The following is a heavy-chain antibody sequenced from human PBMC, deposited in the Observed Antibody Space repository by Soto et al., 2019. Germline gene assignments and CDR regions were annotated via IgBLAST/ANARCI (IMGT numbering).Heavy chain of an antibody. Sequence: QVQLVQSGAEVKKPESSVKVSCKAPGGTFSTYAISWVGQAPGQGLEWMGGIIPMFGTANYAQRFQDRGTITADETTHRVYRERSRLRSEDTAVYFCASGIQLCLWRISTGYSGWGQGTLVTVSS. CDR1: GGTFSTYA. D-gene: IGHD5-18*01. V-gene: IGHV1-69*12. J-gene: IGHJ4*02. CDR3: ASGIQLCLWRISTGYSG. CDR2: IIPMFGTA.